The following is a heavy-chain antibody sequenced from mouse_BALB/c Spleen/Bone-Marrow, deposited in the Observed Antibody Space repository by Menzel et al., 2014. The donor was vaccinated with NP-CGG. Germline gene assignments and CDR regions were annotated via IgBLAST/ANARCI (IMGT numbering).Heavy chain of an antibody. CDR1: GYTFTSYR. V-gene: IGHV1S126*01. J-gene: IGHJ4*01. CDR3: TRQYGNYYAMDY. Sequence: VQLVESGAELVRPGASVKVSCKASGYTFTSYRINWVKQRPGQGLEWIGNIYPSDSYTNYNQNFKDKATLTVDKSSSTAYMQLSSPTSEDSAVYYCTRQYGNYYAMDYWGQGTSVTASS. CDR2: IYPSDSYT. D-gene: IGHD2-10*02.